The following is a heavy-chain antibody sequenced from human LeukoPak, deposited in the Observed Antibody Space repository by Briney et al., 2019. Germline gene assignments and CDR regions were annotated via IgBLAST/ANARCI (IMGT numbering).Heavy chain of an antibody. V-gene: IGHV1-69*13. J-gene: IGHJ6*03. D-gene: IGHD2-2*01. Sequence: SVKVSCKVSGYTLTELSMHWVRQAPGKGLEWMGGIIPIFGTANYAQKFQGRVTITADESTSTAYMELSSLRSEDTAVYYCARDRPPQGPAAIVNYYYYMDVWGKGTTVTVSS. CDR1: GYTLTELS. CDR2: IIPIFGTA. CDR3: ARDRPPQGPAAIVNYYYYMDV.